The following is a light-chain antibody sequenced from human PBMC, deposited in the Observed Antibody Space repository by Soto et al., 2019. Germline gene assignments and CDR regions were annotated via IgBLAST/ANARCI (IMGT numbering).Light chain of an antibody. CDR3: ASYTTSSTYV. CDR2: DVS. Sequence: QSVLTQPASVSGSPGQSIAISCTGTSSDVGGYSYVSWYQQQPGKAPKLVISDVSNRPPGVSDRFSGSKSGNTASLTISGLQTEDEADCYCASYTTSSTYVFGTGTKVTVL. J-gene: IGLJ1*01. V-gene: IGLV2-14*01. CDR1: SSDVGGYSY.